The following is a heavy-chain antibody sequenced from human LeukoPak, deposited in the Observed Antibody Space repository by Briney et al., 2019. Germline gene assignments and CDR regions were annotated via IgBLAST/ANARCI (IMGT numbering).Heavy chain of an antibody. J-gene: IGHJ4*02. CDR2: MSFDGRNS. CDR1: GFTFGRYN. Sequence: GRSLRLSCAASGFTFGRYNMHWVRQAPGKGLEWVATMSFDGRNSYYADSVRGRFTLSRDKSKNTLFLQMNSLRGEDTAVYYCARVTLGYSAYEGQDLVYHFDFWGQGTLVTVSS. D-gene: IGHD5-12*01. CDR3: ARVTLGYSAYEGQDLVYHFDF. V-gene: IGHV3-30*04.